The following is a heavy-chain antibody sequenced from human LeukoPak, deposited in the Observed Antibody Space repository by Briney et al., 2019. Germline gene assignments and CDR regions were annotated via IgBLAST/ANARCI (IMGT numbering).Heavy chain of an antibody. J-gene: IGHJ6*03. CDR2: IKEDGSEK. V-gene: IGHV3-7*01. D-gene: IGHD6-13*01. CDR3: ARVTAAAGLIYYYYYMDV. Sequence: GGSLRLSCAASGFTFSRSWMHWVRQAPGKGLEWVASIKEDGSEKYYVDSVKGRFTISRDNAKNSLYLQMNSLRAEDTAVYYCARVTAAAGLIYYYYYMDVWGKGTTVTVSS. CDR1: GFTFSRSW.